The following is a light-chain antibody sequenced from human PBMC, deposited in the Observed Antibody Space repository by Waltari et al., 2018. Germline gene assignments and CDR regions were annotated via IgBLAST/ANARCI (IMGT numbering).Light chain of an antibody. Sequence: QSALTQPASVSRSPGQSIPISCTGSSSDIGAYNYVAWYQHFPDEAPKLLIYEVRNRPSGVSSRFSGSKSGNTASLTISGIQAEDEAHYYCSSYTNTFVVFGGGTKLTVL. CDR3: SSYTNTFVV. J-gene: IGLJ2*01. V-gene: IGLV2-14*01. CDR1: SSDIGAYNY. CDR2: EVR.